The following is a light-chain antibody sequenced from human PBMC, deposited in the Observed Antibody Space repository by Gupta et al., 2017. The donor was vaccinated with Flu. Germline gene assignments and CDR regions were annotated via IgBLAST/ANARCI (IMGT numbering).Light chain of an antibody. CDR3: AAWDDSMNVYV. V-gene: IGLV1-44*01. Sequence: QSVLTQPPSASGTPGERVTISCSGSRSNIGVNSVNWYQQVPGTSPKLLIFSSDQRPSGAPDQFSASKSGTSAFLAIXGXQSEDEXDYYCAAWDDSMNVYVFGTGTKVTVL. CDR1: RSNIGVNS. CDR2: SSD. J-gene: IGLJ1*01.